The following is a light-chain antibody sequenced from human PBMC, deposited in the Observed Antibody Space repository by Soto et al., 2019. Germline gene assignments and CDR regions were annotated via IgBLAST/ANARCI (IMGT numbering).Light chain of an antibody. J-gene: IGLJ2*01. CDR3: QAWDDTRGVV. CDR1: QWDKTY. V-gene: IGLV3-1*01. CDR2: LDT. Sequence: SYELTQPPSVSVSPGQTVSIPCSGGQWDKTYASWYQQKPGKSPVLVIYLDTKRPSGIPERFSGSNSGNTATLTISVTKAMDEADYFCQAWDDTRGVVFGGGTKLTVL.